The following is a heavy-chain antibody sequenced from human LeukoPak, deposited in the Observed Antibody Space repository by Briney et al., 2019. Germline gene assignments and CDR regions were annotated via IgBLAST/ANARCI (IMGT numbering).Heavy chain of an antibody. Sequence: ASVKVSCKASGYTFTAYYIHWVRQAPGQGLEWMGWINPNSGDTNYAQKFQGRVTMTRDTSISTAYMELSRLRSDDTAVYYCARGASGVYTVTTSWFDPWGQGTLVTVSS. CDR3: ARGASGVYTVTTSWFDP. J-gene: IGHJ5*02. D-gene: IGHD4-17*01. CDR2: INPNSGDT. CDR1: GYTFTAYY. V-gene: IGHV1-2*02.